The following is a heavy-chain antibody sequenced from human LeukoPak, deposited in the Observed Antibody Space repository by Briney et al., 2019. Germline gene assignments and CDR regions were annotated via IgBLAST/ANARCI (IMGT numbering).Heavy chain of an antibody. CDR1: GFTFSSPA. D-gene: IGHD1-26*01. Sequence: GGSLRLSCAASGFTFSSPAMSWVRQAPGKGLEWVSSITPSGDGTYYAASVKGRFTISRDNSKNTLYLQMNSLRAEDTAVYYCARDLVGASDWGQGTLVTVSS. J-gene: IGHJ4*02. CDR2: ITPSGDGT. CDR3: ARDLVGASD. V-gene: IGHV3-23*01.